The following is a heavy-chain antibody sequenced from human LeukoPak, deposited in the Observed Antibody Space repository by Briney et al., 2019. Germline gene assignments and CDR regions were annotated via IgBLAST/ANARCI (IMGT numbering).Heavy chain of an antibody. CDR2: IYSGGST. D-gene: IGHD3-22*01. V-gene: IGHV3-66*01. CDR1: GFTVSSNY. J-gene: IGHJ3*02. CDR3: ARDSHQYYYDSSGYHDAFDI. Sequence: GGSLRLSCAASGFTVSSNYMSWVRQAPGEGLEWVSVIYSGGSTYYADSVKGRFTISRDNSKNTLYLQMNSLRAEDTAVYYCARDSHQYYYDSSGYHDAFDIWGQGTMVTVSS.